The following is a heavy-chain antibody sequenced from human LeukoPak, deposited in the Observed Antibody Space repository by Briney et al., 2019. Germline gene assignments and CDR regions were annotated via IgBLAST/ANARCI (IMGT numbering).Heavy chain of an antibody. CDR2: IIPIFGTA. Sequence: SVKVSCKASGGTFSRYAISWVRQAPGQGLEWMGGIIPIFGTANYAQKFQGRVTITADESTSTAYMELSSLRPEDTAVYYCAREVGRPAPHYFDYWGQGTLVTVSS. CDR3: AREVGRPAPHYFDY. CDR1: GGTFSRYA. D-gene: IGHD3-10*01. V-gene: IGHV1-69*13. J-gene: IGHJ4*02.